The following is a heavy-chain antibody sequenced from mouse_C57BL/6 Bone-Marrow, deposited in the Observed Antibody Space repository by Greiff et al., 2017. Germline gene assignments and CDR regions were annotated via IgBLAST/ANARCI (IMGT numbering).Heavy chain of an antibody. CDR2: INPSTGGT. V-gene: IGHV1-42*01. CDR1: GYSFTGYY. Sequence: VQLQQSGPELVKPGASVKISCKASGYSFTGYYMNWVKQSPEKSLEWIGEINPSTGGTTYNQKFKAKATLTVDKSSITAYMQLKSLTSEDSAVYYGARWIYYGYAWFAYWGQGTLVTVSA. J-gene: IGHJ3*01. D-gene: IGHD2-2*01. CDR3: ARWIYYGYAWFAY.